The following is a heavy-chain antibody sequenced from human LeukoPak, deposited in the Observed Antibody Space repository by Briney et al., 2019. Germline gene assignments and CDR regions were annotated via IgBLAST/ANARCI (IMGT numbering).Heavy chain of an antibody. Sequence: PSETLSLTCTVSGGYIITSGHYWGWIRQPPGKGLEWIGSIYYTGVTSTDPFFRSRMSISVDTSKNQFSLNLTSVTAADAAVYYCARERSSSGGHSWFDPWGQGTLVTVSS. V-gene: IGHV4-39*07. CDR3: ARERSSSGGHSWFDP. CDR2: IYYTGVT. D-gene: IGHD4-23*01. J-gene: IGHJ5*02. CDR1: GGYIITSGHY.